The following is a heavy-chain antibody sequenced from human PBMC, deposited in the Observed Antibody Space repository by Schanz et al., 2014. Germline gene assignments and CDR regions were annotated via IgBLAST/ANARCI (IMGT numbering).Heavy chain of an antibody. D-gene: IGHD6-13*01. CDR1: GHPFTAYY. Sequence: QVQLVQSGAEVKKPGASVKVSCKASGHPFTAYYMHWVRQAPGQGLEWMGRINPNSGGTNYAENLQGRVTMTRDPSTSTVYMELSRLTSDDTALYYCARDGHSSIWDSYYFYGLDVWGQGTTVTVSS. CDR3: ARDGHSSIWDSYYFYGLDV. J-gene: IGHJ6*02. V-gene: IGHV1-2*06. CDR2: INPNSGGT.